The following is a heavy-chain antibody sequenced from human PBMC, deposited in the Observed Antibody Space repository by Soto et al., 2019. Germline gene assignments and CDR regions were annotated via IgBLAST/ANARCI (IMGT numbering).Heavy chain of an antibody. J-gene: IGHJ4*02. D-gene: IGHD4-17*01. Sequence: EVHLVESGGGLVQPGGSLRLSCAASGFTFNSYWMHWVRQAPGKGLVWVSRINSDGSTTRYADSVRGRFTISRDNAKNTLYLEMNSLRAEDTAVYYCAREVRGSDYPVDYWGQGTLVTVSS. CDR2: INSDGSTT. CDR3: AREVRGSDYPVDY. CDR1: GFTFNSYW. V-gene: IGHV3-74*01.